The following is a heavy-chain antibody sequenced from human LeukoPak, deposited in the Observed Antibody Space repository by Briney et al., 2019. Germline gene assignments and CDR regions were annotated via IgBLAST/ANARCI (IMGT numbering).Heavy chain of an antibody. J-gene: IGHJ4*02. V-gene: IGHV1-2*02. CDR1: GYTFTGYY. Sequence: GASVKVSCKASGYTFTGYYMHWVRQAPGQGLEWMGWINPNSGGTNYAQKFQGRVTMTRDTSISTAYMELSRLRSDDTAVYYCARGLGYIAVAGDDYWGQGTLVTVSS. CDR2: INPNSGGT. D-gene: IGHD6-19*01. CDR3: ARGLGYIAVAGDDY.